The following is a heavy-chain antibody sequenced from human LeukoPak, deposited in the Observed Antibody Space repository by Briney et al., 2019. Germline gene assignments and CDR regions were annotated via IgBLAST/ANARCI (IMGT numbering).Heavy chain of an antibody. J-gene: IGHJ4*02. V-gene: IGHV1-69*13. Sequence: GASVKVSCKASGGTFSSYAISWVRQAPGQGLEWMGGIIPIFGTANYAQKFQGRVTITADESTSTAYVELSSLRSEDTAVYYCASIPYYYDSSGLLFFDYWGQGTLVTVSS. CDR1: GGTFSSYA. CDR2: IIPIFGTA. D-gene: IGHD3-22*01. CDR3: ASIPYYYDSSGLLFFDY.